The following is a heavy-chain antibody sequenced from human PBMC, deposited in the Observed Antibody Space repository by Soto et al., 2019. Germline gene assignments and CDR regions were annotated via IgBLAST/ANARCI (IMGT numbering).Heavy chain of an antibody. D-gene: IGHD6-6*01. V-gene: IGHV1-46*01. CDR3: ARAPFSTSSFFFDY. J-gene: IGHJ4*02. CDR1: GYTFTAYF. Sequence: ASVKVSCKASGYTFTAYFMHWVRQAPGQGLEWIGIINPSGGSANYAQRFQGRVALTWDTSTSTVYMDLSSLTSDDTAMYYCARAPFSTSSFFFDYWGQGTLGTVSA. CDR2: INPSGGSA.